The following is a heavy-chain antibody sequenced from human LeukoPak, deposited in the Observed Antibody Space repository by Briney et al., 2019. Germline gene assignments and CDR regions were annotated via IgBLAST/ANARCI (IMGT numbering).Heavy chain of an antibody. V-gene: IGHV1-69*13. D-gene: IGHD3-9*01. CDR3: ARGNDILTGYFF. J-gene: IGHJ4*02. Sequence: ASVKVSCKASGGTFSSYAISWVRQAPGQGLEWMGGIIPIFGTANYAQKFQGRVTITADESTSTAYMELSNLRSEDTAVYYCARGNDILTGYFFWGQGTLVTVSS. CDR1: GGTFSSYA. CDR2: IIPIFGTA.